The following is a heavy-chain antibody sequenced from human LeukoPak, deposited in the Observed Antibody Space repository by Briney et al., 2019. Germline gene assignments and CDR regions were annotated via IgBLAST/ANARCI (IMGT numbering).Heavy chain of an antibody. CDR1: GFTFSSYA. D-gene: IGHD6-19*01. J-gene: IGHJ4*02. CDR3: ARDRKGFSGAVAGLFDY. CDR2: ISYDGSNK. Sequence: GRSLRLSCAASGFTFSSYAMHWVRQAPGKGLEWVAVISYDGSNKYYADSVKGRFTISRDNSKNTLYLQMNSLRAEDTAVYYCARDRKGFSGAVAGLFDYWGQGGLVTVSS. V-gene: IGHV3-30*04.